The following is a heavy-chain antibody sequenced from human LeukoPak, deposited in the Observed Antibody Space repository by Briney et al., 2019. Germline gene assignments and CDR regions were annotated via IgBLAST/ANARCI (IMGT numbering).Heavy chain of an antibody. CDR2: ISSSSSYI. CDR3: ARDKEGYCTNGVCSNYYYYYMDV. CDR1: GFTFSSYS. J-gene: IGHJ6*03. V-gene: IGHV3-21*01. Sequence: GGSLRLSCAASGFTFSSYSMNWVRQAPGKGLEWVSSISSSSSYIYYADSVKGRFTISRDNAKNSLSLQMNSLRAEDTAVYYCARDKEGYCTNGVCSNYYYYYMDVWGKGTTVTVSS. D-gene: IGHD2-8*01.